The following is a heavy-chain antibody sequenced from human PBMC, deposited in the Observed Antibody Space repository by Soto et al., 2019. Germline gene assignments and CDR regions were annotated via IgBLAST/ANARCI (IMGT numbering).Heavy chain of an antibody. CDR1: GGFI. D-gene: IGHD1-1*01. Sequence: SETLSLTCTVSGGFIWGWIRQSPDKGLEWIGYIYNSARYNYNPSLESRLTISIDTSKNQFSLRLASVTAADTAVYYCARTLPNRQLFDSWSQGTLVTVSS. CDR2: IYNSARY. V-gene: IGHV4-59*01. J-gene: IGHJ4*02. CDR3: ARTLPNRQLFDS.